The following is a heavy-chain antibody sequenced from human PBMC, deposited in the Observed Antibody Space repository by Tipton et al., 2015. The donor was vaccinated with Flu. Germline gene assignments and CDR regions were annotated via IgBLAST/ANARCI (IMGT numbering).Heavy chain of an antibody. V-gene: IGHV3-7*03. CDR1: GFTFSTYW. D-gene: IGHD2-21*01. Sequence: SLRLSCAASGFTFSTYWMTWVRQAPGKGLEWVANINQDGSVKYYVDSVKGRFTISRDNAKNSLYLQMNSLRAEDTAVYYCARQIGGGDCYWGQGTLVTVSS. CDR2: INQDGSVK. J-gene: IGHJ4*02. CDR3: ARQIGGGDCY.